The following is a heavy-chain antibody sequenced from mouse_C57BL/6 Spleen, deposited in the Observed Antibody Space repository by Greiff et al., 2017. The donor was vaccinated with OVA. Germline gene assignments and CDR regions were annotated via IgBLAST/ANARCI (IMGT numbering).Heavy chain of an antibody. J-gene: IGHJ4*01. Sequence: EVQLVESGGDLVKPGGSLKLSCAASGFTFSSYGMSWVRQTPDKRLEWVATISSGGSYTYYPDSVKGRFTISRDNAKNTLYLQMSSLKSEDTAMYYCARIDYGAMDYWGQGTSVTVSS. CDR2: ISSGGSYT. V-gene: IGHV5-6*01. CDR3: ARIDYGAMDY. D-gene: IGHD1-1*01. CDR1: GFTFSSYG.